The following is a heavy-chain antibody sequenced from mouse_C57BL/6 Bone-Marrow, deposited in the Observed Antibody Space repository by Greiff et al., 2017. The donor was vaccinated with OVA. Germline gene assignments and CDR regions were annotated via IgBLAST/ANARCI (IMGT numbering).Heavy chain of an antibody. Sequence: EVHLVESGGGLVKPGGSLKLSCAASGFTFSDYGMHWVRQAPEKGLEWVAYISSGSSTIYYADTVKGRFTISRDNAKNTLFLQMTSLRSEDTAMYYCARSYYGSSQYYFDYWGQGTTLTVSS. CDR1: GFTFSDYG. V-gene: IGHV5-17*01. CDR3: ARSYYGSSQYYFDY. CDR2: ISSGSSTI. D-gene: IGHD1-1*01. J-gene: IGHJ2*01.